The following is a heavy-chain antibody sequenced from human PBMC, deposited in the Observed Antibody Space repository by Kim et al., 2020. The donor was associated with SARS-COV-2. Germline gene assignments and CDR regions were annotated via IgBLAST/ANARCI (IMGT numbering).Heavy chain of an antibody. V-gene: IGHV1-3*01. J-gene: IGHJ4*02. Sequence: GRVTITRDTSASTAYMELSSLRSEDTAVYYCARSYYDSSGYYSHNTLFDYWGQGTLVTVSS. CDR3: ARSYYDSSGYYSHNTLFDY. D-gene: IGHD3-22*01.